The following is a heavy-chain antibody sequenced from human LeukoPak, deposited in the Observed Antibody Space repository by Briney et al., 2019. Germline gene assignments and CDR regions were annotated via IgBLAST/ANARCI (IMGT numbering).Heavy chain of an antibody. CDR1: GGSFSTYA. CDR2: LIPVLGMS. J-gene: IGHJ4*02. V-gene: IGHV1-69*04. D-gene: IGHD5-12*01. Sequence: ASVKVSCKSSGGSFSTYAVNWVRQAPGQGLEWMGRLIPVLGMSHYAPGFQGRVTLTADRSTNTAYMELDRLTSDDTAVYFCARDRGGGFDLAFFDHWGQGTLVTVSS. CDR3: ARDRGGGFDLAFFDH.